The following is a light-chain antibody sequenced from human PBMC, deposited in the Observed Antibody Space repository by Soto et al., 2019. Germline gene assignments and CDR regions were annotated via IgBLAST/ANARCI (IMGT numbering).Light chain of an antibody. CDR2: DDS. J-gene: IGLJ2*01. Sequence: SYELTQPPSVSVAPGQTARITCGGNNIESKSVHWYQQRPGQAPVLVVHDDSDRPSGIPERISGSNSGNTATLTISRVEAGDEAEYYCQVWYGLSDHVIFGGGTKVTVL. V-gene: IGLV3-21*02. CDR1: NIESKS. CDR3: QVWYGLSDHVI.